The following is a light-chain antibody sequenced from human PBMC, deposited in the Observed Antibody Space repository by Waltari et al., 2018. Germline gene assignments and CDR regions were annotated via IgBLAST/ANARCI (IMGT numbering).Light chain of an antibody. CDR1: SGYSNYK. Sequence: QPVLTQPPSASASLGASVTLTCTLSSGYSNYKVDWYQQRPGKGPRFVMRVGTGGIVGSKGDGIPDRFSVLGSGLNRYLTIKNIQEEDESDYHCGADHGSGSNFCVFGSGTKVTVL. CDR3: GADHGSGSNFCV. J-gene: IGLJ6*01. CDR2: VGTGGIVG. V-gene: IGLV9-49*01.